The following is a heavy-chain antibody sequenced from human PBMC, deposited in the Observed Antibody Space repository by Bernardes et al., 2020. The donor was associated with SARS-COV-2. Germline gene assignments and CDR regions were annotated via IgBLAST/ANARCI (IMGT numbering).Heavy chain of an antibody. Sequence: SETLSLTCAVYGGTFSGNYWSWIRQPPGKGLEWIGEINHSGSTNSNPSLKSRVTISVDTSKNQFYLKLSSVTAADTAVYYCARGPRSITPRTGLVVPVARNNWFDPWGQGTLVTVSS. J-gene: IGHJ5*02. V-gene: IGHV4-34*01. CDR3: ARGPRSITPRTGLVVPVARNNWFDP. CDR2: INHSGST. D-gene: IGHD2-2*01. CDR1: GGTFSGNY.